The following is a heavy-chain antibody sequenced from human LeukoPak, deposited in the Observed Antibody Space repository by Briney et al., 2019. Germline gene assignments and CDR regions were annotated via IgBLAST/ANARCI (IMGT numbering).Heavy chain of an antibody. V-gene: IGHV4-4*07. CDR1: GGSFSIYY. J-gene: IGHJ4*02. CDR3: ARSSLAVYFDY. CDR2: IFTRGTT. Sequence: SETLSLTCTVSGGSFSIYYWSWIRQPAGKGLEWIGHIFTRGTTNYNASLASRLTISLDTAKNQFSLYLSSVTAADTAMYFCARSSLAVYFDYWGQGTLVTASS.